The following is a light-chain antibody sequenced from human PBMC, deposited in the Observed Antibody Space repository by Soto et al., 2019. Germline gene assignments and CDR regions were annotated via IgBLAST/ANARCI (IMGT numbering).Light chain of an antibody. CDR1: SRDVGGYNY. V-gene: IGLV2-14*01. Sequence: QSVLTQPASGSGSPGQSITISCTGTSRDVGGYNYVSWYQQYPGKAPKLMIYGVTNRPSGVSNRFSGSKTGNTASLTISGLQAEDEAYYYCFSHRRGDSHVFGTGTRSPA. J-gene: IGLJ1*01. CDR2: GVT. CDR3: FSHRRGDSHV.